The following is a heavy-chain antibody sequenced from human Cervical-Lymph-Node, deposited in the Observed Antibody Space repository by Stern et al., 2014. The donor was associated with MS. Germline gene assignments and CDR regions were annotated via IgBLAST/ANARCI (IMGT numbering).Heavy chain of an antibody. J-gene: IGHJ3*02. CDR3: ARAHCGGDCYSPFDI. CDR2: INPNSGGT. CDR1: GYTFTGYY. D-gene: IGHD2-21*02. V-gene: IGHV1-2*04. Sequence: QMQLVQSGAEVKKPGASVKVSCKASGYTFTGYYMHWVRQAPGQGLEWMGWINPNSGGTSYAQNFQGWVTMARDTSISTAYMELSRLTSDDTAVYYCARAHCGGDCYSPFDIWGQGTMVTVSS.